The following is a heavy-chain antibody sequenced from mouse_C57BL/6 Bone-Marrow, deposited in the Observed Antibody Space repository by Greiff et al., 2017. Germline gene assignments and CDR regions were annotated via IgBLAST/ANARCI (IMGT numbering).Heavy chain of an antibody. CDR1: GFNIKDYY. CDR2: IDPEDGDT. J-gene: IGHJ3*01. CDR3: KGLQAWFAY. V-gene: IGHV14-1*01. Sequence: VQLQQSGAELVRPGASVKLSCTASGFNIKDYYMHWVKQRPEQGLEWIGRIDPEDGDTEYAPKFPGKATMTADTSSNTAYLQLSSLTSEDTAVYYCKGLQAWFAYWGQGTLVTVSA. D-gene: IGHD3-1*01.